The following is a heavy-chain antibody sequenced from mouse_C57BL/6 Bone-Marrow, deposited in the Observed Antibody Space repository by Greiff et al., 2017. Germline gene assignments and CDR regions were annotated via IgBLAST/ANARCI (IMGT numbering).Heavy chain of an antibody. J-gene: IGHJ4*01. CDR1: GFNIKDYY. CDR3: TTRFGYYGRYYAMDY. Sequence: VQLQQSGAELVRPGASVKLSCTASGFNIKDYYMHWVKQRPEQGLEWIGRIDPEDGDTEYAPKFQGKATMTADPSSNTAYLQLSSLTSEDTAVYYCTTRFGYYGRYYAMDYWGQGTSVTVSS. V-gene: IGHV14-1*01. CDR2: IDPEDGDT. D-gene: IGHD1-1*01.